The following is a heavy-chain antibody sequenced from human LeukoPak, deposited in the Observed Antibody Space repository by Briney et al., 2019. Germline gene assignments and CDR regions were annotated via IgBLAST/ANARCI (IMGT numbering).Heavy chain of an antibody. CDR3: ARGRKPLWKDGLVHWGH. V-gene: IGHV4-34*01. Sequence: SEALSLTCAVYGGSFSGYYWSWIRQPPGKGLEWIGEINHSGSTNYNPSLKSRVTISVDTSKNQFSLKLSSVTAADTAVYYCARGRKPLWKDGLVHWGHWGQGTLVTVSS. CDR1: GGSFSGYY. CDR2: INHSGST. D-gene: IGHD3-16*01. J-gene: IGHJ4*02.